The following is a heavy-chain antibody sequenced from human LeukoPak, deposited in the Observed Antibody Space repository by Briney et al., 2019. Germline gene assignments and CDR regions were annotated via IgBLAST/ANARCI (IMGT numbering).Heavy chain of an antibody. Sequence: GASVKVSCKASGYTFTSYAMHWVRQAPGQRLEWMGWINAGNGNTKYSQKFQGRVTITRDTSASTAYMELSSLRSEDTAVYYCAGDQGYSYGYFGYWGQGTLVTVSS. J-gene: IGHJ4*02. CDR1: GYTFTSYA. V-gene: IGHV1-3*01. CDR2: INAGNGNT. D-gene: IGHD5-18*01. CDR3: AGDQGYSYGYFGY.